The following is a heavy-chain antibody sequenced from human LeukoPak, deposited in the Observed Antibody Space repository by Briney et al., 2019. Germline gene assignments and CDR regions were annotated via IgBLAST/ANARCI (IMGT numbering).Heavy chain of an antibody. V-gene: IGHV4-39*01. D-gene: IGHD3-10*01. CDR2: IYYSGST. J-gene: IGHJ3*02. CDR3: ARWEVVRGRSAFDI. CDR1: GGSISSSSYY. Sequence: SETLSLTCTVSGGSISSSSYYWGWIRQPPGKGLEWTGSIYYSGSTYYNPSLKSRVTISVDTSKNQFSLKLSSVTAADTAVYYCARWEVVRGRSAFDIWGQGTMVTVSS.